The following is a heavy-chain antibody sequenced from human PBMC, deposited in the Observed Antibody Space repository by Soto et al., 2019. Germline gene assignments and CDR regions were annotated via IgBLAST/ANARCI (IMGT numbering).Heavy chain of an antibody. Sequence: EVQLVESGGGLVKPGGSLRLSCAASGFTFSNAWMNWVRQAPGKGLEWVGRIKSKTDGGTTDYAAPVKGRFTISRDDSKNTLYLQMNSLKTEDTAVYYCTLISQRIAGAEDFDYWGQGTLVTVSS. J-gene: IGHJ4*02. D-gene: IGHD6-19*01. V-gene: IGHV3-15*07. CDR2: IKSKTDGGTT. CDR1: GFTFSNAW. CDR3: TLISQRIAGAEDFDY.